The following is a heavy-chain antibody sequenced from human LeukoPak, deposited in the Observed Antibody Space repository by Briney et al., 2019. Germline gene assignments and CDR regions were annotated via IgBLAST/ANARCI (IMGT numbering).Heavy chain of an antibody. V-gene: IGHV4-39*07. J-gene: IGHJ4*02. CDR1: GGSISSSSYY. Sequence: SETLSLTCTVSGGSISSSSYYWGWIRQPPGKGLEWIGSIYYSGSTYYNPSLKSRVTISVDTSKNQFSLKLSSVTAADTAVYYCARAILTGYGEFDYWGQGTLVTVSS. D-gene: IGHD3-9*01. CDR3: ARAILTGYGEFDY. CDR2: IYYSGST.